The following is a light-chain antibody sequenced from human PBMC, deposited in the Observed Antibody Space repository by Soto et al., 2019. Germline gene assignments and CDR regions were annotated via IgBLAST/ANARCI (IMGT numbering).Light chain of an antibody. CDR2: KAS. Sequence: DIQMTQSPSTLSASIGDRVAITCRASQSISSWLAWYQQKPGKAPKLLIHKASSLQSGVPSRFSGSRSGTEFTLTISSLQPDDFATYYCQQYSSYPSITFGQGTRLEIK. CDR1: QSISSW. CDR3: QQYSSYPSIT. J-gene: IGKJ5*01. V-gene: IGKV1-5*03.